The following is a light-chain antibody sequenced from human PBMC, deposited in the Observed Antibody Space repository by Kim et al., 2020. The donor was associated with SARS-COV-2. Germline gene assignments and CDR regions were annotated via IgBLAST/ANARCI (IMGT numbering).Light chain of an antibody. V-gene: IGLV2-8*01. J-gene: IGLJ3*02. CDR1: SSDVEGFHT. Sequence: GQSVPIYCTGSSSDVEGFHTVSWYHRRPGKAPQLIIFDVNKRPSGVPARFSGSKSGNTAALTVSGLQADDEGDYYCSSFASTDTLLFGGGTKLTVL. CDR3: SSFASTDTLL. CDR2: DVN.